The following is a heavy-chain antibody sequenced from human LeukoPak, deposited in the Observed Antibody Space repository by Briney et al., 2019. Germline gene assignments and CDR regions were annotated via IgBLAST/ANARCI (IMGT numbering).Heavy chain of an antibody. D-gene: IGHD3-16*02. CDR3: ARGREVGYLKRLDAFDI. V-gene: IGHV4-38-2*02. CDR1: GYSISSGYY. J-gene: IGHJ3*02. CDR2: IYHSGST. Sequence: SETLSLTCTVSGYSISSGYYWGWIRQPPGKGLEWIGSIYHSGSTYCNPSLKSRVTISVDTSKNQFSLKLSSVTAADTAVYYCARGREVGYLKRLDAFDIWGQGTMVTVSS.